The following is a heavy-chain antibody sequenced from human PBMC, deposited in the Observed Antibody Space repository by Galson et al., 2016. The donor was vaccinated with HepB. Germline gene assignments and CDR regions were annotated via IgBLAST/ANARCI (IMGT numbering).Heavy chain of an antibody. CDR1: AYNFNIYW. V-gene: IGHV5-51*01. Sequence: QSGAEVKKPGQSVKISCKGSAYNFNIYWIAWVRQRPGKGLEWMGNIYPGDADTRYSPAFQGQVTMSADKSITTAYLHWSSLKASDTAIYYCAKMRAASADAFDFWGQGTMVTVSS. D-gene: IGHD2-15*01. CDR2: IYPGDADT. J-gene: IGHJ3*01. CDR3: AKMRAASADAFDF.